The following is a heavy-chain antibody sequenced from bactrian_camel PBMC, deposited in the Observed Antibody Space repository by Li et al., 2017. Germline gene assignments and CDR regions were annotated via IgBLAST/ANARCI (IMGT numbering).Heavy chain of an antibody. CDR3: AASSKYGNCREVRTYDY. CDR2: IYAAIRPDDVRS. V-gene: IGHV3S1*01. CDR1: GFTYAKNL. D-gene: IGHD6*01. Sequence: VQLVESGGGSVQAGGSLTLSCLASGFTYAKNLMGWFRQAPGKEREGVAAIYAAIRPDDVRSYYADSVKGRFTISRDNAKNTLYLQLNSLTREDSAMYYCAASSKYGNCREVRTYDYWGQGTQVTV. J-gene: IGHJ4*01.